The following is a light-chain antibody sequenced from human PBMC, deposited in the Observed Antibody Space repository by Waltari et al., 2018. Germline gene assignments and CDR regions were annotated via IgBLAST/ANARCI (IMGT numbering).Light chain of an antibody. CDR3: QAWDSVTAFHV. V-gene: IGLV3-1*01. J-gene: IGLJ1*01. Sequence: SSDLTQPLSVSVSPGQTASIPCSGDKLGDIFTSWYQQKPGQSPVLVIFQDTKRPSGIPERFSASSSGNTATLTISGTQAMDEADYYCQAWDSVTAFHVFGTGTKLTVL. CDR2: QDT. CDR1: KLGDIF.